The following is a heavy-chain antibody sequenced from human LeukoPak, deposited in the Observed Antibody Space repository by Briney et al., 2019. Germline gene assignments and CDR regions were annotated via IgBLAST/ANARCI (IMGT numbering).Heavy chain of an antibody. CDR2: IIPILGIA. Sequence: SVKVSCKASGGTFSSYTISWVRQAPGQGLEWMGRIIPILGIANYAQKFQGRVTITADKSTSTAYMELSSLISKDTAVYYCARATAGGMDDWGQGTLVTVSS. J-gene: IGHJ4*02. D-gene: IGHD6-13*01. CDR1: GGTFSSYT. CDR3: ARATAGGMDD. V-gene: IGHV1-69*02.